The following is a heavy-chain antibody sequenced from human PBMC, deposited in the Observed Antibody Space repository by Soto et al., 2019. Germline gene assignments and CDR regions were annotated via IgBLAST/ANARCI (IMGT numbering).Heavy chain of an antibody. D-gene: IGHD2-15*01. CDR2: IIPIFGTA. CDR3: ARDEGYYCSGGSCYFDAFDI. CDR1: GGTFSKYA. Sequence: VKVSCKGSGGTFSKYAISCVVQSPLQGREGMGGIIPIFGTANYAQKFQGRVTITADKSTSTAYMELSSLRSEDTAVYYCARDEGYYCSGGSCYFDAFDIWGQGTMVTVSS. J-gene: IGHJ3*02. V-gene: IGHV1-69*13.